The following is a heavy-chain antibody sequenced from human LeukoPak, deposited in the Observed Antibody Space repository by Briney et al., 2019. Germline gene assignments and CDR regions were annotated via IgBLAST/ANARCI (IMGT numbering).Heavy chain of an antibody. CDR1: GYTFTSYD. D-gene: IGHD3-16*02. CDR2: MNPNSGNT. V-gene: IGHV1-8*01. Sequence: ASVKVSCKASGYTFTSYDINWVRQATGQGLEWMGWMNPNSGNTGYAQKFQGRVTMTRNTSISTAYMELSSLRPEDTAVYYCARGVKGYYYYYMDVWGKGTTVTVSS. J-gene: IGHJ6*03. CDR3: ARGVKGYYYYYMDV.